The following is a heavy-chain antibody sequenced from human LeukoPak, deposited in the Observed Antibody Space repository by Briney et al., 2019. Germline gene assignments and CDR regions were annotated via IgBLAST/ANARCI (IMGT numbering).Heavy chain of an antibody. CDR1: GGSISSSDYY. CDR3: ARHGGRYDILTGYYTDAFDI. Sequence: SETLSLTCSVSGGSISSSDYYWGWIRQPPGKGLEWIGSIYYTGSAYYNPSLRSPVTISVDTTKNQFSLKLTSVTAADTAVYYCARHGGRYDILTGYYTDAFDIWGQGRMATVPS. D-gene: IGHD3-9*01. J-gene: IGHJ3*02. V-gene: IGHV4-39*01. CDR2: IYYTGSA.